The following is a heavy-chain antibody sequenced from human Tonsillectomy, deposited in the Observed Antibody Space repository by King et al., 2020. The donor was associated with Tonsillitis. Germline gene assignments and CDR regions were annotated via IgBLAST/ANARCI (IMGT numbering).Heavy chain of an antibody. Sequence: VQLVESGAEVKKPGESLKISCKGSGYSFISYWIGWVRQMPGKGLEWMGIIYPGDSDTRYSPSFQGQVTISADKSISTAYLQWSSLKASDTAMYYCARHRGAVEMATPFDYWGQGTLVTVSS. V-gene: IGHV5-51*01. J-gene: IGHJ4*02. D-gene: IGHD5-24*01. CDR2: IYPGDSDT. CDR1: GYSFISYW. CDR3: ARHRGAVEMATPFDY.